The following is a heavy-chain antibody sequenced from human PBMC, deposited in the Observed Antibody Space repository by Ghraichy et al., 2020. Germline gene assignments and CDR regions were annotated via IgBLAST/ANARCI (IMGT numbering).Heavy chain of an antibody. CDR1: GFTVTNKY. CDR3: VASSSGSGPFDP. V-gene: IGHV3-66*01. Sequence: GGSLRLSCAISGFTVTNKYMSWVRQAPGKGLEWVSIIYSGGGTSYADSVKERFTCSRDNSKNTLYLQMNSLGAEDTAVYYCVASSSGSGPFDPWGLGTLVTVSS. J-gene: IGHJ5*02. D-gene: IGHD3-10*01. CDR2: IYSGGGT.